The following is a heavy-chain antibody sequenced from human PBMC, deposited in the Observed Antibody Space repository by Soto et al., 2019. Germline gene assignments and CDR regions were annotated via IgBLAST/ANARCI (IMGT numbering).Heavy chain of an antibody. V-gene: IGHV4-31*03. D-gene: IGHD1-26*01. J-gene: IGHJ6*02. CDR2: IYHSGYT. CDR3: AKWEGLGSDYYYYAMDV. CDR1: GGSISSGGYY. Sequence: PSETLSLTCTVSGGSISSGGYYWTWLRQHPGKGLEWIAYIYHSGYTFYNPSLKSRVTMSADTSKNQFSLKLRSVTAADTAVYYCAKWEGLGSDYYYYAMDVWGQGTTVTVSS.